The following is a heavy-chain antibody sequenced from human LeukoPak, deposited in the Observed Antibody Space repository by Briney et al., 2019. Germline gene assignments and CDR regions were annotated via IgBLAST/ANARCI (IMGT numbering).Heavy chain of an antibody. CDR3: ARGRGLLWFGERWFDP. CDR2: INHSGST. D-gene: IGHD3-10*01. J-gene: IGHJ5*02. Sequence: PSETLSLTCTVSGGSISSSSYYWGWIRQPPGKGLEWIGEINHSGSTNYNPSLKSRVTISVDTSKNQFSLKLSSVTAADTAVYYCARGRGLLWFGERWFDPWGQGTLVTVSS. CDR1: GGSISSSSYY. V-gene: IGHV4-39*07.